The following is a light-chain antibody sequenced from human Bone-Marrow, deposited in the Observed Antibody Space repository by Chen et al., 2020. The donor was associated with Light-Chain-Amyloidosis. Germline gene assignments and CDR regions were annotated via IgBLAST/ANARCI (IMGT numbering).Light chain of an antibody. CDR1: QTISSTY. J-gene: IGKJ4*01. Sequence: EIVLTQSPGTLSLSPGEGANLSCRASQTISSTYLTWYQQKFGQAPRLLIYGSSSRATGIPDRFTGSGSGTDFTLTINRLEPEDFAMYYYQQYGTSPLTFGGGTKVEIK. CDR2: GSS. V-gene: IGKV3-20*01. CDR3: QQYGTSPLT.